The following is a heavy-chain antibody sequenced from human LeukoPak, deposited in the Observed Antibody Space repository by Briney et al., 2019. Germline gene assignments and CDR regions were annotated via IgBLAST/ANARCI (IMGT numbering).Heavy chain of an antibody. CDR2: IYSGGST. CDR1: GFNVSSNY. V-gene: IGHV3-66*01. Sequence: GGSLRLSCAASGFNVSSNYMSWVRQAPGKGLEWVSIIYSGGSTYYADSVKGRITISTDISKNTLYLQMNSLRAEDMAVYYCARGDGYNLSYYYYMDVWGKGTTVTVSS. J-gene: IGHJ6*03. D-gene: IGHD5-24*01. CDR3: ARGDGYNLSYYYYMDV.